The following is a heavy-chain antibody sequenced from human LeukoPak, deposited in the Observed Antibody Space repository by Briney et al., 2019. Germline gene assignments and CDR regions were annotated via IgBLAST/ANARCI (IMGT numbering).Heavy chain of an antibody. CDR2: INPNSGGT. V-gene: IGHV1-2*02. D-gene: IGHD2-2*01. CDR1: GYTFTGYY. Sequence: ASVKVFCKASGYTFTGYYMHWVRQAPGQGLEWMGWINPNSGGTNYAQKFQGRVTMTRDTSISTAYMELSRLRSDDTAVYYCARDLIVVVPAALYYYYGMDVWGQGTTVTVSS. CDR3: ARDLIVVVPAALYYYYGMDV. J-gene: IGHJ6*02.